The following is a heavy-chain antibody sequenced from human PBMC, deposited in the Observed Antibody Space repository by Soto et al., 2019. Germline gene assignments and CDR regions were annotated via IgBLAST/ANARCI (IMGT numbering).Heavy chain of an antibody. CDR2: IKQDGSEK. CDR3: ARDQHDVVALDY. J-gene: IGHJ4*02. Sequence: PGGSLRLSCAAPVFTFSSYWMSWVRQAPGKGLEWVANIKQDGSEKYYVDSVKGRFTISRDNAKNSLYLQMNSLRAEDTAVYYCARDQHDVVALDYWGQGTLVTVSS. D-gene: IGHD5-12*01. CDR1: VFTFSSYW. V-gene: IGHV3-7*01.